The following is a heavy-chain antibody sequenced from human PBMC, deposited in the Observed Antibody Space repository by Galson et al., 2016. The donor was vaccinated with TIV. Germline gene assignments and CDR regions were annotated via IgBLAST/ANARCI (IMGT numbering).Heavy chain of an antibody. V-gene: IGHV3-7*01. Sequence: SLRLSCAASGFTFSTHWMSWVRQAPGEGLQWVANIKQDGTDQNYVDSVKGRFSISRDNAKNSLFLQMNTLRPEDTAVYYCARDWDDYGAHSALDDWGQGTLVTVSS. CDR2: IKQDGTDQ. CDR3: ARDWDDYGAHSALDD. D-gene: IGHD4-17*01. J-gene: IGHJ4*02. CDR1: GFTFSTHW.